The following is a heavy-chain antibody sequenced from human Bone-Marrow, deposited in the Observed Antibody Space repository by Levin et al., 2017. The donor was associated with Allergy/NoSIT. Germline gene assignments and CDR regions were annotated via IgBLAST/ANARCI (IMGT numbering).Heavy chain of an antibody. Sequence: GESLKISCAVSGVTRNNYTLTWVRQPPGKGLEWVSSINSNSAYIHYGDSVKGRFTISRDNSRKLLFLQMNSLRDEDTATYYCASRLTASGGLDVWGHGTTVTVSS. J-gene: IGHJ6*02. V-gene: IGHV3-21*04. CDR1: GVTRNNYT. D-gene: IGHD5-18*01. CDR3: ASRLTASGGLDV. CDR2: INSNSAYI.